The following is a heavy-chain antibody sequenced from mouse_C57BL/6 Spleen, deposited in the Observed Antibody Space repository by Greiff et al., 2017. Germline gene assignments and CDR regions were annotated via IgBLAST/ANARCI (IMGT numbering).Heavy chain of an antibody. CDR2: INPGSGGT. D-gene: IGHD2-4*01. J-gene: IGHJ3*01. CDR3: ARQRGRDYDQDWFSY. V-gene: IGHV1-54*01. Sequence: QVQLQQSGAELVRPGTSVKVSCKASGYAFTNYLLEWVKQRPGQGLEWIGVINPGSGGTNYTEKFKGKATLTADKSSSTADMQLSSLTSEDSEVYFGARQRGRDYDQDWFSYWGQGTLVTASA. CDR1: GYAFTNYL.